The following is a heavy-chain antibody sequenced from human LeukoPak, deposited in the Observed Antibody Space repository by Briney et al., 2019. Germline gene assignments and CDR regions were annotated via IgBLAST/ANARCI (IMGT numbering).Heavy chain of an antibody. CDR2: IYYSGST. CDR3: ARERLGFYDRSGLDY. J-gene: IGHJ4*02. CDR1: GGSISSYY. D-gene: IGHD3-22*01. V-gene: IGHV4-59*01. Sequence: SETLSLTCTVSGGSISSYYWNWIRQPPGKGLEWIGYIYYSGSTNYNPSLKSRVTTSVDTSKNQFSLKLSSVTAADTAVYYCARERLGFYDRSGLDYWGQGTLVTVSS.